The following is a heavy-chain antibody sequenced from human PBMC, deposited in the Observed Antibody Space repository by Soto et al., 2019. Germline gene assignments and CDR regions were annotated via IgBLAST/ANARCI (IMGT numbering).Heavy chain of an antibody. CDR2: IKSKTDGGTT. D-gene: IGHD4-17*01. V-gene: IGHV3-15*01. CDR3: TTRTTVTHYYYYGMDV. CDR1: GFTFSNAW. J-gene: IGHJ6*02. Sequence: GGSLRLSXAASGFTFSNAWMSWVRQAPGKGLEWVGRIKSKTDGGTTDYAAPVKGRFTISRDDSKNTLYLQMNSLKTEDTAVYYCTTRTTVTHYYYYGMDVWGQGTTVTVSS.